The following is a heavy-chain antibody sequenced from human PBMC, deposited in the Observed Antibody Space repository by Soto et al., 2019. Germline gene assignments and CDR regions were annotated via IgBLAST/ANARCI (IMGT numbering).Heavy chain of an antibody. CDR1: GFTFSSYG. J-gene: IGHJ4*02. CDR3: ARDGCSSTSGHIDY. D-gene: IGHD2-2*01. CDR2: IWYDGSNK. Sequence: QVQLVESGGGVVQPGRSLRLSCAASGFTFSSYGMHWVRQAPGKGLEWVAVIWYDGSNKYYADSVKGRFTISRDNSKNTLYLQMNSLRAEDTAVYYCARDGCSSTSGHIDYWGQGTLVTVSS. V-gene: IGHV3-33*01.